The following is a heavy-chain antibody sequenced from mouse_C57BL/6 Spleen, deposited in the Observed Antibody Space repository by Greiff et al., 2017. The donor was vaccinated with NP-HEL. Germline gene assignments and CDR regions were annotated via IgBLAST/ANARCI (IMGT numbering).Heavy chain of an antibody. Sequence: QVQLQQPGAELVMPGASVKLSCKASGYTFTSYWMPWVQQRPGQGLEWIGEIDPSDSYTNYPQKFKGKSTLTVDKSSSTAYMQLSSLTSEDSTVYDSAINLGSTGYGYYFAYWGQGTTLTVSS. CDR1: GYTFTSYW. J-gene: IGHJ2*01. CDR3: AINLGSTGYGYYFAY. CDR2: IDPSDSYT. D-gene: IGHD3-2*02. V-gene: IGHV1-69*01.